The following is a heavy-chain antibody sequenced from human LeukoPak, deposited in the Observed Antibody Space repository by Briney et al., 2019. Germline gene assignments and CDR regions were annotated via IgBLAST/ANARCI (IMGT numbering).Heavy chain of an antibody. Sequence: GESLRLSCAASGFTFSGHWMSSVRQTPGKGLEWVANINQGGSDKDYVDSMKGRFTISRDNANNLLYLQMNSLRGEDTGVYYCTRDRSRAEDDWGQGTLVTVSS. J-gene: IGHJ4*02. CDR3: TRDRSRAEDD. D-gene: IGHD1-14*01. V-gene: IGHV3-7*01. CDR1: GFTFSGHW. CDR2: INQGGSDK.